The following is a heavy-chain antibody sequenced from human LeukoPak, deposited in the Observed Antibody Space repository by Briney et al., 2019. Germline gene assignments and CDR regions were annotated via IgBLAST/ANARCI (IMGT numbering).Heavy chain of an antibody. V-gene: IGHV4-34*01. J-gene: IGHJ1*01. Sequence: SETLSLTCTVSGGSVSSYYWSWIRQPPGKGLEWIGEINHSGSTNYNPSLKSRVTISVDTSKNQFSLKLSSVTAADTAVYYCARHAYSSSWYHSHLQHWGQGTLVTVSS. CDR1: GGSVSSYY. D-gene: IGHD6-13*01. CDR2: INHSGST. CDR3: ARHAYSSSWYHSHLQH.